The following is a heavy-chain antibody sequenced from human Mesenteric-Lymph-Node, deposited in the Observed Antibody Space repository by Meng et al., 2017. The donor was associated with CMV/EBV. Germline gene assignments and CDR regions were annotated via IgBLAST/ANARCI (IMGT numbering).Heavy chain of an antibody. CDR3: ARLSGVGTTTPFDY. CDR1: GYSFTDYY. V-gene: IGHV1-2*02. CDR2: INSNSGGT. D-gene: IGHD1-26*01. Sequence: KASGYSFTDYYMHWVRQVPGQGLEWLGWINSNSGGTNYAQKFQGRVTMTRDTSISTVYMELSRLRYDDTAVYYCARLSGVGTTTPFDYWGQGSLVTVSS. J-gene: IGHJ4*02.